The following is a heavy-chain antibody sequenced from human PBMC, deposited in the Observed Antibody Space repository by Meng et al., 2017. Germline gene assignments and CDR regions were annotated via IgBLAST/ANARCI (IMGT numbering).Heavy chain of an antibody. CDR3: ARESMYNWFDP. J-gene: IGHJ5*02. D-gene: IGHD6-6*01. Sequence: EVRRGGSGGGLVQPGGSLRLSCAASGFTVSSNYMSWVRQAPGKGLEWVSVIYSGGSTYYADSVKGRFTISRDNSKNTLYLQMNSLRAEDTAVYYCARESMYNWFDPWGQGTLVTVSS. CDR1: GFTVSSNY. V-gene: IGHV3-66*02. CDR2: IYSGGST.